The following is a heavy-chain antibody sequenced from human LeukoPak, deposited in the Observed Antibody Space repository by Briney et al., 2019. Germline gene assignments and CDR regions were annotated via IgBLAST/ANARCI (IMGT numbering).Heavy chain of an antibody. Sequence: PGRSLRLSCVGSGFSLDDYAMHWVRQVAGKGLEWVSSISWDSGNQAYADSAKGRFTISRDNAKNSLYLQMNSLRPEGTAFYYCVKDMGFDLLKDAFHIWGQGTLVTVSS. D-gene: IGHD3-9*01. CDR3: VKDMGFDLLKDAFHI. CDR1: GFSLDDYA. V-gene: IGHV3-9*01. CDR2: ISWDSGNQ. J-gene: IGHJ3*02.